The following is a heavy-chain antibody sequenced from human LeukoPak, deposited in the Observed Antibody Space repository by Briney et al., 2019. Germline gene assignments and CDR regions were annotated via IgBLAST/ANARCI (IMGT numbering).Heavy chain of an antibody. CDR1: GGTFSSYA. Sequence: GASVKVSCKASGGTFSSYAISWVRQAPGQGLEWMGWMNPNSGNTGYAQKFQGRVTITRNTSISTAYMDLSSLRSEDTAVYYCARRSSSDMDVWGKGTTVTVSS. J-gene: IGHJ6*03. D-gene: IGHD2-2*01. CDR2: MNPNSGNT. CDR3: ARRSSSDMDV. V-gene: IGHV1-8*03.